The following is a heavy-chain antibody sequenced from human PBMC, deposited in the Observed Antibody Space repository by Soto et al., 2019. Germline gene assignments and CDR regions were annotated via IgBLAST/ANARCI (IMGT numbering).Heavy chain of an antibody. Sequence: SETLSLTCTVSGGSISSSSYYWGWIRQPPGEGLEWIGSIYYSGSTYYNPSLKSRVTISVDTSKNQFSLKLSSVTAADTAVYYCARYVVVEAPHVFNIGGKGKMATVS. D-gene: IGHD2-15*01. CDR1: GGSISSSSYY. CDR2: IYYSGST. CDR3: ARYVVVEAPHVFNI. J-gene: IGHJ3*02. V-gene: IGHV4-39*01.